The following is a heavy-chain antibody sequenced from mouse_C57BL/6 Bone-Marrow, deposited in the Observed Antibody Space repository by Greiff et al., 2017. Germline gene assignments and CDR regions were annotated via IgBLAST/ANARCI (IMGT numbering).Heavy chain of an antibody. CDR1: GYTFTDYE. J-gene: IGHJ2*01. D-gene: IGHD4-1*01. CDR2: IDPETGGT. V-gene: IGHV1-15*01. CDR3: TRGDWDRYYFDY. Sequence: VQLVESGAELVRPGASVTLSCKASGYTFTDYEMHWVKQTPVHGLEWIGAIDPETGGTAYNQKFKGKAILTADKSSSTAYMELRSLTSEDSAVYYCTRGDWDRYYFDYWGQGTTLTVSS.